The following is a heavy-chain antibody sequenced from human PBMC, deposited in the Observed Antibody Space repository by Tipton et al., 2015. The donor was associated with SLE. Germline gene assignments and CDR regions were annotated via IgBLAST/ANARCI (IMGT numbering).Heavy chain of an antibody. J-gene: IGHJ4*02. CDR2: INHSGST. V-gene: IGHV4-34*01. Sequence: LRLSCAASGFTFSSYAMHWVRQPPGKGLEWIGEINHSGSTNYNPSLKSRVTISVDTSKNQFSLQLNSVTPEDTAVYYCARGIVGAHGYFDYWGQGTLVTVSS. D-gene: IGHD1-26*01. CDR1: GFTFSSYA. CDR3: ARGIVGAHGYFDY.